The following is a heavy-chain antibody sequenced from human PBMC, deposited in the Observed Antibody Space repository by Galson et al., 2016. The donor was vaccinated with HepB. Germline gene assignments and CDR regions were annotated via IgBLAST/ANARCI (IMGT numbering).Heavy chain of an antibody. D-gene: IGHD5-24*01. J-gene: IGHJ4*02. CDR1: GFTFSSYS. CDR2: ISSGSTTI. V-gene: IGHV3-48*04. CDR3: ARGKNGFDYDY. Sequence: SLRLSCAASGFTFSSYSMNWVRQAPGKGLEWVSYISSGSTTIHYADSVKGRFTISRDNAKNSLYLQMNSLRAEDTAVYYCARGKNGFDYDYWGQVTLVTVSS.